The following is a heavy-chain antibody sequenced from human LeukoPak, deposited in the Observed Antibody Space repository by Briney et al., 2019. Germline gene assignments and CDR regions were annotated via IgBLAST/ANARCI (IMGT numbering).Heavy chain of an antibody. CDR3: VKDVSGTYPNPWVHP. D-gene: IGHD1-26*01. J-gene: IGHJ5*02. Sequence: PRGAPRLSCSAPGVTLSSSAMCGGRHSPQEGLEYVSPISSNGGSTYYAASVKGTFTISRDNSKNTLYLQMSSLRADDTAVYYCVKDVSGTYPNPWVHPWGQGTLVTVSS. CDR1: GVTLSSSA. CDR2: ISSNGGST. V-gene: IGHV3-64D*09.